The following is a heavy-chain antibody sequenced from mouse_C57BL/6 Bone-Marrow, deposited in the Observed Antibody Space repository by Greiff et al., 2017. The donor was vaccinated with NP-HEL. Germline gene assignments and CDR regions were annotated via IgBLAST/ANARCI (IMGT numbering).Heavy chain of an antibody. V-gene: IGHV5-6*01. CDR1: GFTFSSYG. Sequence: EVKLMESGGDLVKPGGSLKLSCAASGFTFSSYGMSWVRQTPDKRLEWVATISSGGSYTYYPDSVKGRFTISRDNAKNTLYRQLSSLKSEDTAMYYCARHAYGWYFDVWGTGTTVTVSS. CDR2: ISSGGSYT. D-gene: IGHD1-1*01. CDR3: ARHAYGWYFDV. J-gene: IGHJ1*03.